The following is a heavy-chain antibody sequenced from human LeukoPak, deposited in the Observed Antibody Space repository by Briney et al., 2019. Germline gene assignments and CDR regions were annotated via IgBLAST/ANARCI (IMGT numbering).Heavy chain of an antibody. CDR1: GYTFTGYY. CDR3: ASWAGGNEPIASFDY. Sequence: ASVKVSCKTSGYTFTGYYMHWMRQAPGQGLEWMGWINLNSGGTNYAQKFQGRVIMTRDTSTNTAYMELNRLRFDDTAVYYCASWAGGNEPIASFDYWGQGTLVTVSS. CDR2: INLNSGGT. V-gene: IGHV1-2*02. J-gene: IGHJ4*02. D-gene: IGHD1-14*01.